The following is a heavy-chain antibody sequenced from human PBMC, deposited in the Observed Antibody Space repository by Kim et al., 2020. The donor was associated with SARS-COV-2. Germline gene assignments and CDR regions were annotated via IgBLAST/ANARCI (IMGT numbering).Heavy chain of an antibody. Sequence: YNPPLKSRVNISVDTSKNPFSLQLSSVTAAGTAVYYCARERYSGYGWFDPWGQGTLVTVSS. D-gene: IGHD5-12*01. CDR3: ARERYSGYGWFDP. V-gene: IGHV4-31*02. J-gene: IGHJ5*02.